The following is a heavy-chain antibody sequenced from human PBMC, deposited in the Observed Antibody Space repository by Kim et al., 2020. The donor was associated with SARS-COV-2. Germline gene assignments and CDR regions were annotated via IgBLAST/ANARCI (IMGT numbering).Heavy chain of an antibody. CDR3: ARDQRGGIFTGYPNNY. CDR1: GFTFSSYS. V-gene: IGHV3-48*02. CDR2: ISSSSGTI. J-gene: IGHJ4*02. Sequence: GGSLRLSCAASGFTFSSYSMSWVRQAPGKGLEWISYISSSSGTIHYADSVKGRFTISRDNAKNSLYLEMNSLRDEDTALYYCARDQRGGIFTGYPNNYWGQRTLVTVSS. D-gene: IGHD3-9*01.